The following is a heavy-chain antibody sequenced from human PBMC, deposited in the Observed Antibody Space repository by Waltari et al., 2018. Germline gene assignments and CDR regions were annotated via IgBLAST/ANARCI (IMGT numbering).Heavy chain of an antibody. CDR3: ARDTVGATLDY. CDR1: GFTFSSYW. CDR2: IKQDGSEK. J-gene: IGHJ4*02. V-gene: IGHV3-7*01. Sequence: EVQLVESGGGLVQPGGSLRLSCAASGFTFSSYWMNWVRQAPGKGLEWVANIKQDGSEKYYVDSVKGRFTISRDNAKNSLYLQMNSLRAEDTAVYYCARDTVGATLDYWGQGTLVTVSS. D-gene: IGHD1-26*01.